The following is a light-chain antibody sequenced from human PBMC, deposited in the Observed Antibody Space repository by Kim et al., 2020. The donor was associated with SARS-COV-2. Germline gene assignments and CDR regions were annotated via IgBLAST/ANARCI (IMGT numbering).Light chain of an antibody. CDR1: SSNIGSNT. Sequence: QSVLTQPPSASGTLGQRVTISCSGSSSNIGSNTVNWYQQLPGTAPKLLIYSNNQRPSGVPDRFSGSKSGTSASLAISGRQSEDEADYYCAAWDDSLNGWVFGGGTQLTVL. CDR2: SNN. CDR3: AAWDDSLNGWV. J-gene: IGLJ3*02. V-gene: IGLV1-44*01.